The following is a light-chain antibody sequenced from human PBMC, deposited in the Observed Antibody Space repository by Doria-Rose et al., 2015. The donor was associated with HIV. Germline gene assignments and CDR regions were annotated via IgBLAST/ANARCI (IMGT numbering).Light chain of an antibody. V-gene: IGKV1-13*02. Sequence: IQMTQSPSSLSASEGDRVTITCRASQDIYTSLAWYQQKPGTAPKLLIFDAPSLESGVPSRISGSGSGTDFTLTISSLQPEDFATFYCQQFYTFPHTVGQGTRLEIK. CDR3: QQFYTFPHT. CDR1: QDIYTS. J-gene: IGKJ5*01. CDR2: DAP.